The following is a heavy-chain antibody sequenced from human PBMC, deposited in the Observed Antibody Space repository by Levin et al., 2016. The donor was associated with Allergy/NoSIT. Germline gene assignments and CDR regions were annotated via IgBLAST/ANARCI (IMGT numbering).Heavy chain of an antibody. CDR2: ISASGGST. J-gene: IGHJ5*01. Sequence: WIRQPPGKGLVWVSTISASGGSTYYADSVKGRFTISRDNSKSTVFLQMSSLRAEDSALYYCAKEHFQGGGHFDSWGQGTLVTVSS. V-gene: IGHV3-23*01. D-gene: IGHD2-15*01. CDR3: AKEHFQGGGHFDS.